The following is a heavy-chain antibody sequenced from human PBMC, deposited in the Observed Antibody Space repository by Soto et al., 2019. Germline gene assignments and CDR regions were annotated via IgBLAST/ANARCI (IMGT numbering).Heavy chain of an antibody. CDR3: ARGGSSSDNGMDV. V-gene: IGHV3-48*02. CDR2: ISSRSYTI. CDR1: GFTFSTYS. J-gene: IGHJ6*02. D-gene: IGHD6-6*01. Sequence: EVKLVESGGDLVQPGGSLRLSCAASGFTFSTYSMNWVRQAPGKGLEWVSYISSRSYTIYYVDPVKGRFTISRDNAKNSLYLQMTSLRDEDTAVYYCARGGSSSDNGMDVWGQGTTVTVSS.